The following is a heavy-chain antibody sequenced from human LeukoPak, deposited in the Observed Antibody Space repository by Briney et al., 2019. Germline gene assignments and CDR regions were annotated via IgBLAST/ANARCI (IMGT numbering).Heavy chain of an antibody. D-gene: IGHD2-8*01. CDR1: GFTFSSYS. CDR3: ARENIVLMVYAIDD. J-gene: IGHJ4*02. Sequence: NPGGSLRLSCAACGFTFSSYSMNWVRQAPGKGLEWVSSISSSSSYIYYADSVKGRFTISRDNAKNSLYLQMNSLRAEDTAVYYCARENIVLMVYAIDDWGQGTLVTVSS. V-gene: IGHV3-21*01. CDR2: ISSSSSYI.